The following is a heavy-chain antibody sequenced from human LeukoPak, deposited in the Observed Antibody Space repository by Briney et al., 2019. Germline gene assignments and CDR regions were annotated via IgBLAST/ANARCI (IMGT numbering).Heavy chain of an antibody. Sequence: GGSLRLSCAASAFTFSSYSMNWVRQAPGQGLEWISTISRSSSYIYYADSVKGRFTISRDIAKNSLYLQMNSLRSEDTAVYYCATPVVGLPQRWGRGWFNPWVQGALVSDCS. V-gene: IGHV3-21*01. CDR2: ISRSSSYI. J-gene: IGHJ5*02. CDR3: ATPVVGLPQRWGRGWFNP. D-gene: IGHD3-22*01. CDR1: AFTFSSYS.